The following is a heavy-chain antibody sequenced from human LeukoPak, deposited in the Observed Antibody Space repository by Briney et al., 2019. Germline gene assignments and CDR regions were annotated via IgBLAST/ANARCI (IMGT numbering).Heavy chain of an antibody. CDR2: ISYDGSNK. J-gene: IGHJ6*03. V-gene: IGHV3-30*04. D-gene: IGHD5-12*01. CDR3: ARGAGATMTTFYYYYMDV. CDR1: GFTFSSYA. Sequence: GGSLRLSCAASGFTFSSYAMHWVRQAPGKGLEGGAVISYDGSNKYYADSVKGRFTISRDNSKNTLYLQMNSLRPEDTAVYYCARGAGATMTTFYYYYMDVWGKGTTVTVSS.